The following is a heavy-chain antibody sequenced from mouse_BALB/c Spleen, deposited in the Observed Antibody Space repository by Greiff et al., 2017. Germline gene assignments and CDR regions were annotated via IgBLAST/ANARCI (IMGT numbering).Heavy chain of an antibody. V-gene: IGHV1S81*02. Sequence: VQLQQSGAELVKPGASVKLSCKASGYTFTSYWMHWVKQRPGQGLEWIGEINPSNGRTNYNAKFKSKATLTVDKSSSTAYMQLSSLTSEDSAVYSCAGTTVVATDWFAYWGQGTLVTVSA. CDR3: AGTTVVATDWFAY. CDR2: INPSNGRT. CDR1: GYTFTSYW. J-gene: IGHJ3*01. D-gene: IGHD1-1*01.